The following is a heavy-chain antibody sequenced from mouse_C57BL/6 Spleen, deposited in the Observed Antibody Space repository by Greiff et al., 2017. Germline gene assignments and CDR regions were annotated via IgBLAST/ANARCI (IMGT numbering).Heavy chain of an antibody. CDR3: ASGLIYYYGSSYFDY. CDR2: ISYDGSN. CDR1: GYSITSGYY. V-gene: IGHV3-6*01. J-gene: IGHJ2*01. Sequence: ESGPGLVKPSQSLSLTCSVTGYSITSGYYWNWIRQFPGNKLEWMGYISYDGSNNYNPSLKNRISITRDTSKNQFFLKLNSVTTEDTATYYCASGLIYYYGSSYFDYWGQGTTLTVSS. D-gene: IGHD1-1*01.